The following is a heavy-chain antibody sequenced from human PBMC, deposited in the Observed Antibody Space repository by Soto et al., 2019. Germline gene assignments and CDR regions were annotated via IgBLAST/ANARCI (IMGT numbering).Heavy chain of an antibody. Sequence: GGSLRLSCAASGFTVSSNYMSWVRQAPGKGLEWVSVIYSGGSTYYADSVKGRFTISRDNSKNTLYLRMNSLRAEDTAVYYCARDGNYYDSSGYYYVDYWGQGTLVTVSS. D-gene: IGHD3-22*01. CDR3: ARDGNYYDSSGYYYVDY. CDR1: GFTVSSNY. V-gene: IGHV3-53*01. J-gene: IGHJ4*02. CDR2: IYSGGST.